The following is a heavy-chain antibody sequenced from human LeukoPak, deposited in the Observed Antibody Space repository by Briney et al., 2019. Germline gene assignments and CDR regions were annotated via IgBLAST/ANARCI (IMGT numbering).Heavy chain of an antibody. CDR1: GFTFSSYA. CDR2: ISGSGGST. V-gene: IGHV3-23*01. Sequence: GGSLRLSCAASGFTFSSYAMSWVRQAPGKGLEWVSAISGSGGSTYYADSVKGRFTISRDNSKNTLYLQMNSLRAEDTAVYYCAKDLLPYYYDSSGYSPLDYWGQGTLVTVSS. D-gene: IGHD3-22*01. J-gene: IGHJ4*02. CDR3: AKDLLPYYYDSSGYSPLDY.